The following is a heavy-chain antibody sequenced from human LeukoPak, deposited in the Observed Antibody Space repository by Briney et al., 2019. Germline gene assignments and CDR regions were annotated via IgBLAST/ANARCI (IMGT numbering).Heavy chain of an antibody. V-gene: IGHV3-48*03. Sequence: PGGSLRLSCAASGFTFSSYEMNWVRQAPGKGLEWVSYISSSGSTIYYADSVKGRFTISRDNAKNSLYLQMNSLRAEDTAVYYCASRLYCSSTSRYETGAFDIWGQGTMVTVSS. D-gene: IGHD2-2*01. CDR1: GFTFSSYE. J-gene: IGHJ3*02. CDR2: ISSSGSTI. CDR3: ASRLYCSSTSRYETGAFDI.